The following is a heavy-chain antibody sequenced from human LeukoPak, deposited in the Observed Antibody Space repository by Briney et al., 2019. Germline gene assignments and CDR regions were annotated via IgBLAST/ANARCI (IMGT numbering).Heavy chain of an antibody. V-gene: IGHV1-69*04. D-gene: IGHD3-9*01. CDR1: GGTFSSYA. CDR3: ARGPGYCDILTGAL. CDR2: IIPILGIA. J-gene: IGHJ6*02. Sequence: SVKVSCKASGGTFSSYAISWVRQAPGQGLEWMGRIIPILGIANYAQKFQGRVTITADKSTSTAYMELSSLRSEDTAVYYCARGPGYCDILTGALWGQGTTVTVSS.